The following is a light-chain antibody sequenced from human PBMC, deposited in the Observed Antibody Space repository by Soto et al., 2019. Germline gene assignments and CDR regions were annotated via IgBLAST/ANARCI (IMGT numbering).Light chain of an antibody. CDR2: GAS. Sequence: EIEMTQSPATLSLAPGERVTLSCRASQSVGSHLAWYQQRPGQAPRLLIYGASYRATGIPARFSGSGSGTDFTLIISSLQSEDFAVYYCQQYDNWPPFTFGPGNKVDIK. V-gene: IGKV3-15*01. CDR1: QSVGSH. CDR3: QQYDNWPPFT. J-gene: IGKJ3*01.